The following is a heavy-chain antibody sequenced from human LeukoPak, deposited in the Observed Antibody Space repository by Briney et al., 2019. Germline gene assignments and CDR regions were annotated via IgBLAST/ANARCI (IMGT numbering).Heavy chain of an antibody. CDR1: GFTFSSYE. CDR3: ARSRLDIVVVPAAFDY. Sequence: PGGSLRLSCAASGFTFSSYEMNWVRQAPGKGLEWVSYISSSSSTIYYADSVKGRFTISRDNAKNSLYLQMNSLRAEDTAVYYCARSRLDIVVVPAAFDYWGQGTLVTVSS. D-gene: IGHD2-2*03. J-gene: IGHJ4*02. V-gene: IGHV3-48*03. CDR2: ISSSSSTI.